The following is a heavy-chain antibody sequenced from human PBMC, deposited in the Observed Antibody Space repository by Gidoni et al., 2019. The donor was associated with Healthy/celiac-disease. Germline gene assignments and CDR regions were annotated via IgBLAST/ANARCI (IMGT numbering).Heavy chain of an antibody. D-gene: IGHD6-13*01. Sequence: QVQLVQSGAEVKKPGSSVRVSCKASGGPFSSYAISWVRQAPGQGLEWMGGIIPIFGTANYAQKFQGRVTITADESTSTAYMELSSLRSEDTAVYYCARAPIHNTYSSSFPLDYWGQGTLVTVSS. J-gene: IGHJ4*02. CDR2: IIPIFGTA. CDR3: ARAPIHNTYSSSFPLDY. V-gene: IGHV1-69*01. CDR1: GGPFSSYA.